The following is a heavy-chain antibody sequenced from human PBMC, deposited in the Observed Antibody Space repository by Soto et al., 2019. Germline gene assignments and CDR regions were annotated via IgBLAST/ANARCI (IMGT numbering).Heavy chain of an antibody. D-gene: IGHD7-27*01. Sequence: SETLSLTCTVSGDSISTDYWSWIRQSPGKGLEWIGFIYYGGSTNYNPSLKSRVTISVDTPKNQFSLKLSSVTAADTAVYHCAKNWNWGSLVHWGQGTLVTVSS. CDR3: AKNWNWGSLVH. J-gene: IGHJ4*02. V-gene: IGHV4-59*08. CDR1: GDSISTDY. CDR2: IYYGGST.